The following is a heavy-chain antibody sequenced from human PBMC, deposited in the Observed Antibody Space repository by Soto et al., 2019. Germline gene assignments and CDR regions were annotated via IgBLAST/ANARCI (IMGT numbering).Heavy chain of an antibody. CDR1: GGSISSSSYY. D-gene: IGHD2-2*01. Sequence: KPSETLSLTCTVSGGSISSSSYYWGWIRQPPGKGLEWIGSIYYSGSTYYNPSLKSRVTISVDTSKNQFSLKLSSVTAADTAVYYCATRSTSDLDYYMDVWGKGTTVTVSS. J-gene: IGHJ6*03. V-gene: IGHV4-39*01. CDR2: IYYSGST. CDR3: ATRSTSDLDYYMDV.